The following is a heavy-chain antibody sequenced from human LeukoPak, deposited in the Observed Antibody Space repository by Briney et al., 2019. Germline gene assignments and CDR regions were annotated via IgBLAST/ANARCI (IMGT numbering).Heavy chain of an antibody. J-gene: IGHJ6*02. V-gene: IGHV1-2*02. CDR2: INPNSGGT. CDR1: GYTFTGYY. Sequence: ASVKVSCKASGYTFTGYYMHWVRQAPGQGLEWMGWINPNSGGTNYAQKFQGRVTMTRDTSISTAYMELSTLRSDATAVYYCARWELSGPYGMDVWGQGTTVTVSS. CDR3: ARWELSGPYGMDV. D-gene: IGHD1-26*01.